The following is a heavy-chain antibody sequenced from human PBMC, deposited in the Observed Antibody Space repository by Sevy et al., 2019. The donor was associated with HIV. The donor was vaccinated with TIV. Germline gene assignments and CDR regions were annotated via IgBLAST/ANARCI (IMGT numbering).Heavy chain of an antibody. CDR1: GFTFSSYA. J-gene: IGHJ4*02. CDR2: ISYDGSNK. D-gene: IGHD5-12*01. Sequence: GGSLRLSCAASGFTFSSYAMHWVRQAPGKGLEWVAVISYDGSNKYYADSVKCRFTISRDNSKNTLYLQMNSLRAEDTAVYYCARDRAPITVAGPDYWGQGTLVTVS. V-gene: IGHV3-30-3*01. CDR3: ARDRAPITVAGPDY.